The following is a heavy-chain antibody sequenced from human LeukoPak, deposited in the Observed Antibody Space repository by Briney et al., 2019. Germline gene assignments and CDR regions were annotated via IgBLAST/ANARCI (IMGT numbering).Heavy chain of an antibody. V-gene: IGHV1-8*01. CDR3: ARGGVNYYYDSSGLGPEYFQH. D-gene: IGHD3-22*01. CDR1: GYTFTSYD. Sequence: GASVKVSCKASGYTFTSYDINWVRQATGQGLEWMGWMNPNSGNTGYAQKFQGRVTMTRNTSISTAYMELSSLRSEDTAVYYCARGGVNYYYDSSGLGPEYFQHWGQGTLVTVSS. J-gene: IGHJ1*01. CDR2: MNPNSGNT.